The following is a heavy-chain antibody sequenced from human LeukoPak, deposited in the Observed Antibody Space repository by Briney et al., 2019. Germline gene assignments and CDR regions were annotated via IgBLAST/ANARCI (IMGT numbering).Heavy chain of an antibody. CDR2: INHTGST. CDR3: ARGRANCGGDCYPTTQNDY. V-gene: IGHV4-34*01. Sequence: SETLSLTCAVSGGSFSGYNWCWIRHRQRKGLGWVGEINHTGSTNYNPSLKSRVTISVDTSKNQSSLKLSSVTAADTAVDYGARGRANCGGDCYPTTQNDYWGQGTLVTVSS. CDR1: GGSFSGYN. D-gene: IGHD2-21*02. J-gene: IGHJ4*02.